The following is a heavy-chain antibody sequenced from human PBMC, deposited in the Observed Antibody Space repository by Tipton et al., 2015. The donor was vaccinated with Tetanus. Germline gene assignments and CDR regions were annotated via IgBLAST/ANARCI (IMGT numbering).Heavy chain of an antibody. V-gene: IGHV4-39*01. CDR1: GASISNSSSY. CDR2: IYFSGST. Sequence: LRLSCTVSGASISNSSSYWGWIRQSPGKGLEWIGNIYFSGSTYYNPPLKSRVTISVDTSKNQFSLRLNSVTAADTAVYYCAKLFRVRARGITMVVVVPPGYFDYWGQRTLVTVSS. J-gene: IGHJ4*02. CDR3: AKLFRVRARGITMVVVVPPGYFDY. D-gene: IGHD3-22*01.